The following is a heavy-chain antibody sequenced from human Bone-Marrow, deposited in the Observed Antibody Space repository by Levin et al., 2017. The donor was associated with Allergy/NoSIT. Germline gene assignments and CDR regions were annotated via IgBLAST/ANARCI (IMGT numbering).Heavy chain of an antibody. CDR2: IRRKGYGGTA. CDR1: GFAFGDYA. Sequence: SCTTSGFAFGDYALTWFRRAPGRGLEWVGFIRRKGYGGTAEYAASVEGRFTISRDDSKSIAFLQMNSLKTEDTGVYYCTRVIYYYDSSGPFDAWGQGTMVIVSS. D-gene: IGHD3-22*01. J-gene: IGHJ3*01. CDR3: TRVIYYYDSSGPFDA. V-gene: IGHV3-49*03.